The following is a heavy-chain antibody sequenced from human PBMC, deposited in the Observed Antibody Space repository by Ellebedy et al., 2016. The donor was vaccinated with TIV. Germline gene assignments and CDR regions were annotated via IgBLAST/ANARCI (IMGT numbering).Heavy chain of an antibody. V-gene: IGHV1-18*01. D-gene: IGHD1-26*01. CDR3: ARDLMVGATTEYIQH. CDR2: ISAYNGNT. J-gene: IGHJ1*01. Sequence: ASVKVSXXASGYTFTSYGISWVRQAPGQGLEWMGWISAYNGNTNYAQKLQGRVTMTTDTSTSTAYMELRSLRSDDTAVYYCARDLMVGATTEYIQHWGQGTLVTVSS. CDR1: GYTFTSYG.